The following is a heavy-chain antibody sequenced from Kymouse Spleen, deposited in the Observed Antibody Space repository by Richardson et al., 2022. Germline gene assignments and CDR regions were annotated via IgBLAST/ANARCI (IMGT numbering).Heavy chain of an antibody. Sequence: QVQLVQSGAEVKKPGASVKVSCKASGYTFTSYDINWVRQATGQGLEWMGWMNPNSGNTGYAQKFQGRVTMTRNTSISTAYMELSSLRSEDTAVYYCARDYDFWSGYYYYYYGMDVWGQGTTVTVSS. V-gene: IGHV1-8*01. CDR3: ARDYDFWSGYYYYYYGMDV. D-gene: IGHD3-3*01. J-gene: IGHJ6*02. CDR2: MNPNSGNT. CDR1: GYTFTSYD.